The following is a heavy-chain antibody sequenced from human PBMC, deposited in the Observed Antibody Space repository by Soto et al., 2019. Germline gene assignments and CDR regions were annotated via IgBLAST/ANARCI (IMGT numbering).Heavy chain of an antibody. CDR3: ARRWGRTFDY. D-gene: IGHD7-27*01. V-gene: IGHV4-59*08. Sequence: ETLSLTCTVSGGSISSYYWSWIRQPPGKGLEWIGYIYYSGSTNYNPSLKSRVTISVDTSKNQFSLKLSSVTAADTAVYYCARRWGRTFDYWGQGTLVTVSS. J-gene: IGHJ4*02. CDR2: IYYSGST. CDR1: GGSISSYY.